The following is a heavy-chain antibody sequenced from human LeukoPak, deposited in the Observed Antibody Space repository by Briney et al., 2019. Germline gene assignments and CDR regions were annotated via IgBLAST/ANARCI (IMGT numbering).Heavy chain of an antibody. J-gene: IGHJ6*02. CDR1: GFTFSSYD. CDR3: ARADPMVRGGPLWWAGMDV. Sequence: GGSLRLSCAASGFTFSSYDMLWVRQATGKGLEWVSAIGTAGDTYYPGSVKGRFTISRENAKNSLYLQMNSLRAGDTAVYYCARADPMVRGGPLWWAGMDVWGQGTTVTVSS. V-gene: IGHV3-13*01. CDR2: IGTAGDT. D-gene: IGHD3-10*01.